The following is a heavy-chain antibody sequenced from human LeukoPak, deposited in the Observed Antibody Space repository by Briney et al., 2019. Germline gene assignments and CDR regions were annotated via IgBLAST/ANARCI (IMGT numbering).Heavy chain of an antibody. J-gene: IGHJ4*02. CDR2: ISSSSSYI. CDR3: ARRQVGATGAQPTGIDY. V-gene: IGHV3-21*01. D-gene: IGHD1-26*01. CDR1: GFTFSSYS. Sequence: GGSLRLSCAASGFTFSSYSMSWVRQAPGKGLEWVSSISSSSSYIYYADSVKGRFTISRDNAKNSLYLQMNSLRAEDTAVYYCARRQVGATGAQPTGIDYWGQGTLVTVSS.